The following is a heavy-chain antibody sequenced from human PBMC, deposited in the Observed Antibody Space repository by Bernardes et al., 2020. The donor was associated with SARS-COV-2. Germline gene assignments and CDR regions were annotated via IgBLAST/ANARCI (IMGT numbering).Heavy chain of an antibody. CDR2: IYYTGST. CDR1: GGSVSSGSYY. D-gene: IGHD2-8*01. Sequence: SEPLSLTCTVSGGSVSSGSYYWSWLRQPPGKGLECLGHIYYTGSTDYNPSLKSRVTVSLDMSKNQFSLELSSVTAADTAVYYCARVAFLGYCTKGICYTGWFDSWGQGTLVTVSS. CDR3: ARVAFLGYCTKGICYTGWFDS. J-gene: IGHJ5*01. V-gene: IGHV4-61*01.